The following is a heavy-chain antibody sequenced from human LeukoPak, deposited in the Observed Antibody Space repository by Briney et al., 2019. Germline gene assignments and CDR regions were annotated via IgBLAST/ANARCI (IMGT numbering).Heavy chain of an antibody. Sequence: PSETLSLTCTVSGGSISSSGYFWGWIRQLPGKGLEWIGSIYNSGSGSTYYNPSLKSRVTISVDTSKNQFSLKLSSVTAADTAVYYCARREGARPMDYWGQGTLVTVSS. V-gene: IGHV4-39*01. D-gene: IGHD6-6*01. CDR3: ARREGARPMDY. CDR2: IYNSGSGST. J-gene: IGHJ4*02. CDR1: GGSISSSGYF.